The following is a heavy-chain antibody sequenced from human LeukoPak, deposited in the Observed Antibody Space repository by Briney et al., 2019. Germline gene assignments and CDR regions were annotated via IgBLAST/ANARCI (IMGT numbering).Heavy chain of an antibody. CDR2: IIPIFGTA. J-gene: IGHJ6*03. CDR1: GGTFSSYA. D-gene: IGHD5-24*01. Sequence: SVKVSCKASGGTFSSYAISWVRQAPGQGLEWMGGIIPIFGTANYAQKLQGRVTITADESTSTAYMELSSLRSEDTAVYYCARDRARDYYYYMDVWGKGTTVTVSS. V-gene: IGHV1-69*13. CDR3: ARDRARDYYYYMDV.